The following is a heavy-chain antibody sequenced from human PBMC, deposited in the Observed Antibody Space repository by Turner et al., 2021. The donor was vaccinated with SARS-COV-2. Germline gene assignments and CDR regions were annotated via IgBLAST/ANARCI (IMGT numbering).Heavy chain of an antibody. CDR2: IYYSGST. D-gene: IGHD4-4*01. CDR3: ATEMTTLTRYYYYGMDV. J-gene: IGHJ6*02. V-gene: IGHV4-39*05. Sequence: QLQLQESGPGLVKPSETPSLTCPVSGGSISSSSYYWGWIRQPPGKGLEWIGSIYYSGSTYYNPSLKSRVTISVDTSKNLFSLRLSSVTAADTAVYYCATEMTTLTRYYYYGMDVWGQGTTVTVSS. CDR1: GGSISSSSYY.